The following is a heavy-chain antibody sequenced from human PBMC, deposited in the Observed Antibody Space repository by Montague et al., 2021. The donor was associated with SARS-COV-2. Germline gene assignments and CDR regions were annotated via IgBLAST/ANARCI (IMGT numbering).Heavy chain of an antibody. CDR3: ARETMTADAFDI. J-gene: IGHJ3*02. V-gene: IGHV4-59*02. Sequence: SETLSLTCTVDLHSVIGYHWGWMQQHPCERQSLIDYVCSVGRTNNNPSLKSRVTISRDTSKNQFSLKVRSVTAADTAIYYCARETMTADAFDIWGQGTMVTVSS. CDR1: LHSVIGYH. D-gene: IGHD1-14*01. CDR2: VCSVGRT.